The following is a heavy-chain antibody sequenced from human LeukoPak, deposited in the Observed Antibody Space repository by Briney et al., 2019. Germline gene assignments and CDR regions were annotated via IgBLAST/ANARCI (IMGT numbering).Heavy chain of an antibody. CDR1: GGTFSSYA. CDR2: IIPIFGTA. CDR3: ARAGPPAAGYRALFYYYYYYMDV. D-gene: IGHD6-13*01. J-gene: IGHJ6*03. Sequence: GASVKVSCKASGGTFSSYAICWVRQAPGQGLEWMGGIIPIFGTANYAQKFQGRVTITADKSTSTAYMELSSLRSEDTAVYYCARAGPPAAGYRALFYYYYYYMDVWGKGTTVTVSS. V-gene: IGHV1-69*06.